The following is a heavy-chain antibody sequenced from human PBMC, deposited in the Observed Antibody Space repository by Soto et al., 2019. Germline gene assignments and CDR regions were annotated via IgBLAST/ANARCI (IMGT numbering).Heavy chain of an antibody. J-gene: IGHJ6*03. CDR1: GYSFSFYW. Sequence: GESLKISCKASGYSFSFYWIGWVRQIPGKGLEWMAIIYPDDYDIRYSPSFEAHVTISADKSTSTAFLQWSSLKASDTAMYYCATASVYDFEKSNYYCDALDSRGKG. D-gene: IGHD3-22*01. CDR3: ATASVYDFEKSNYYCDALDS. V-gene: IGHV5-51*01. CDR2: IYPDDYDI.